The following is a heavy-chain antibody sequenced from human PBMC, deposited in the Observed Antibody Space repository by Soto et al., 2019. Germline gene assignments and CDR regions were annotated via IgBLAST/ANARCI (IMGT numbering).Heavy chain of an antibody. CDR1: GFTFSSYG. J-gene: IGHJ6*03. CDR2: ISYDGSNK. CDR3: AKDPRIAARPPGYYYYMDV. Sequence: VQLVASGGGVVQPGRSLRLSCAASGFTFSSYGMHWVRQAPGKGLEWVAVISYDGSNKYYADSVKGRFTISRDNSKNTLYLQMNSLRAEDTAVYYCAKDPRIAARPPGYYYYMDVWGKGTTVTVSS. V-gene: IGHV3-30*18. D-gene: IGHD6-6*01.